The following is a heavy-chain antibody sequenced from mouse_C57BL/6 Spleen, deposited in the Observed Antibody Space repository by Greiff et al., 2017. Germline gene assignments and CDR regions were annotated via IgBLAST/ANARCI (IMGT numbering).Heavy chain of an antibody. D-gene: IGHD1-1*01. Sequence: QVQLKQSGPELVKPGASVKISCKASGYAFSSSWMNWVKQRPGKGLEWIGRIYPGDGDTNYNGKFKGKATQTADKSSSTAYMQLSILTSEDSAVYFCSRSSEFITTVVEGRADSEYAMDYWGQGPSVTVSS. CDR1: GYAFSSSW. CDR2: IYPGDGDT. J-gene: IGHJ4*01. V-gene: IGHV1-82*01. CDR3: SRSSEFITTVVEGRADSEYAMDY.